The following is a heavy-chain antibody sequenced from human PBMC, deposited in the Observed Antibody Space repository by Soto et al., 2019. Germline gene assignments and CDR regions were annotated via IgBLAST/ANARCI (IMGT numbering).Heavy chain of an antibody. CDR3: ARVGGIAAAGTVPRYFQH. CDR2: INHSGST. J-gene: IGHJ1*01. V-gene: IGHV4-34*01. CDR1: GGSFSGYY. Sequence: QVQLQQWGAGLLKPSETLSLTCAVYGGSFSGYYWSWIRQPPGKGLEWIGEINHSGSTNYNPSLKSRVTISVDTSKNQFSRKLSSVTAADTAVYYCARVGGIAAAGTVPRYFQHWGQGTLVTVSS. D-gene: IGHD6-13*01.